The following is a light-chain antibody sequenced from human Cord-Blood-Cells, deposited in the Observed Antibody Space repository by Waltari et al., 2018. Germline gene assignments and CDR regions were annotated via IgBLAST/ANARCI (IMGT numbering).Light chain of an antibody. CDR3: SSYTSSSTLV. J-gene: IGLJ1*01. Sequence: QSALTQPASVSGSPGQSITISCTGTSSDVGGYNYVSWYQPHPGKAPKLMIYEVSKRPSGVSNRFSGSKSGNTASLTISGLQAEDEADYYCSSYTSSSTLVFGTGTKVTVL. CDR1: SSDVGGYNY. V-gene: IGLV2-14*01. CDR2: EVS.